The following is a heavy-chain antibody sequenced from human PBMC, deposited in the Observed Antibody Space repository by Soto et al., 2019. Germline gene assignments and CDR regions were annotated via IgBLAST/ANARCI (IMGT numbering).Heavy chain of an antibody. CDR1: GYTFTGYY. CDR2: SNPNSGGT. CDR3: ASFGGRELRYYYCYGMDG. J-gene: IGHJ6*01. V-gene: IGHV1-2*02. Sequence: QVQLVQSGAEVKKPGASVQVSCKASGYTFTGYYMHWVRQAPGRGREWMGWSNPNSGGTNYAQKFQGRVTMTRDTSISTAYRERRRLRAADTAVYYCASFGGRELRYYYCYGMDGWGQGTTVTVSS. D-gene: IGHD3-10*01.